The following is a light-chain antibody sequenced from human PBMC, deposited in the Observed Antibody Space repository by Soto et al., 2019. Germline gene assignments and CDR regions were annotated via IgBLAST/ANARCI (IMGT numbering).Light chain of an antibody. Sequence: EVVLTQSPATLSLSPGESASLSCRASQSVSTFLAWFQQKPGQPPRLLIFDASRRATGIPARFSGSGSGTDFTLTISSLEPEDFAIYYCQQCGDWPPITFGQGTRLEIK. CDR1: QSVSTF. CDR2: DAS. V-gene: IGKV3-11*01. CDR3: QQCGDWPPIT. J-gene: IGKJ5*01.